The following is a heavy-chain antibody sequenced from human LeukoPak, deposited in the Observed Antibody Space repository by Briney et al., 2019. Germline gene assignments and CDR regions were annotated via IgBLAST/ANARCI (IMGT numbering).Heavy chain of an antibody. CDR1: GGTFTNYA. D-gene: IGHD3-9*01. CDR3: ARAVDDDLAGYYWGDWFDP. J-gene: IGHJ5*02. Sequence: ASVKVSCKATGGTFTNYAVSWVRQAPGQGLEWMGRIIVTLGTPNYAQKFQGRVAITADKSTSTAYMELSSLRSEDTAVYYCARAVDDDLAGYYWGDWFDPWGQGTLATVSS. V-gene: IGHV1-69*04. CDR2: IIVTLGTP.